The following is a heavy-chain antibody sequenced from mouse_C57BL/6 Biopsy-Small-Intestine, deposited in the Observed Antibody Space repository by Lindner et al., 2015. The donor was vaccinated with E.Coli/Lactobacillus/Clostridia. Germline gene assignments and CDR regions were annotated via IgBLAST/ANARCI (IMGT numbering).Heavy chain of an antibody. CDR3: ARGRRSAAAGYFDY. J-gene: IGHJ2*01. CDR2: IIPILDMT. V-gene: IGHV1-74*01. CDR1: GGTFTSYT. D-gene: IGHD1-1*01. Sequence: SVKVSCKASGGTFTSYTISWVRQAPGQRLEWMGRIIPILDMTDYAHNFQGRITITADKSTSTAYLEVSSLRSDDTAVYYCARGRRSAAAGYFDYWGQGTLVTVSS.